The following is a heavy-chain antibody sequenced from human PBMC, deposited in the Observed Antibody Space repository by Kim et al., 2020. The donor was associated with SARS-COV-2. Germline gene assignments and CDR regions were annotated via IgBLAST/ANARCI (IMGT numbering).Heavy chain of an antibody. J-gene: IGHJ6*02. CDR3: ARVLVSSGGDHDYYYYYGMDV. CDR1: GGSFSGYY. CDR2: INHSGST. Sequence: SETLSLTCAVYGGSFSGYYWSWIRQPPGKGLEWIGEINHSGSTNYNPSLKSRVTISVDTSKNQFSLKLSSVTAADTAVYYCARVLVSSGGDHDYYYYYGMDVWVQGTTVTVSS. D-gene: IGHD2-21*02. V-gene: IGHV4-34*01.